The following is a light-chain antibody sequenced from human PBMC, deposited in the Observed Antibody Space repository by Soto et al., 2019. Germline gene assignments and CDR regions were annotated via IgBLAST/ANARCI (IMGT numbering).Light chain of an antibody. Sequence: EIVLTQSPPTLSLSPGERATLSCRASQSVSSYLAWYQQKPGQAPRLLIYDASNRATGIPARFSGSGSGTDYTLTISSLEPEDFAVYYCLQRSNCPITCGQGTRLEIK. J-gene: IGKJ5*01. CDR2: DAS. CDR3: LQRSNCPIT. CDR1: QSVSSY. V-gene: IGKV3-11*01.